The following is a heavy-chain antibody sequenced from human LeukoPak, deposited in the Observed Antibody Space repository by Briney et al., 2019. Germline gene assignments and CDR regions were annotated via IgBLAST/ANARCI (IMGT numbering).Heavy chain of an antibody. J-gene: IGHJ6*03. CDR1: GFTFSSYS. D-gene: IGHD5-24*01. CDR2: ISSSSSTI. Sequence: GGSLRLSCAASGFTFSSYSMNWVRQAPGKGLEWVSYISSSSSTIYYADSVKGRFTISRDNAKNSLYLQMNSLRAEDTAVYYCARALDGYNGYYYYMDVWGKGTTVTVSS. V-gene: IGHV3-48*01. CDR3: ARALDGYNGYYYYMDV.